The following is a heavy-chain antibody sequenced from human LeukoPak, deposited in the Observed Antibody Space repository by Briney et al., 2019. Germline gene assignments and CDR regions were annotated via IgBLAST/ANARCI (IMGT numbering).Heavy chain of an antibody. CDR2: IYHSGTT. J-gene: IGHJ4*02. CDR1: GDSISSSNW. Sequence: PSETLSLTCAVSGDSISSSNWWIWVRQPPGEGLEWIGEIYHSGTTNYNPSLKSRVTISVDKSKNQFSLNLSSVTAADTAVYYCARRASTTVGDFWGQGTLVTVSS. D-gene: IGHD4-23*01. CDR3: ARRASTTVGDF. V-gene: IGHV4-4*02.